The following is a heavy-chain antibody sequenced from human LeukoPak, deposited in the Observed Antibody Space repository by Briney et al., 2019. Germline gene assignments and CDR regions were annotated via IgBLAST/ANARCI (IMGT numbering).Heavy chain of an antibody. V-gene: IGHV3-23*01. CDR2: ISGSGGTT. J-gene: IGHJ6*03. CDR3: ARDPYSGTYGDTYYYYMDV. CDR1: GFTFSSYA. D-gene: IGHD1-26*01. Sequence: GGSLRPSCAASGFTFSSYAMSWVRQAPGKGLEWVSSISGSGGTTYYADSVKGRFTISRDNSKNTLYLQMNSLRAEDTAVYYCARDPYSGTYGDTYYYYMDVWGKGTTVTISS.